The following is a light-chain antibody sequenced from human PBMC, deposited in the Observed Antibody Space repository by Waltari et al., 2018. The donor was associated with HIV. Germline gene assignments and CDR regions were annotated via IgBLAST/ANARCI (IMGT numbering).Light chain of an antibody. Sequence: DIQMTQSPSSLSASVGDRVTITCRASQSISSYLNWYQQKPGKAPKLLIYAASSLQSGVPSRFSGSGSGTDFTLTINNLQPEDFATYYCQQSSSTPWTFGQGTKVEIK. J-gene: IGKJ1*01. V-gene: IGKV1-39*01. CDR3: QQSSSTPWT. CDR2: AAS. CDR1: QSISSY.